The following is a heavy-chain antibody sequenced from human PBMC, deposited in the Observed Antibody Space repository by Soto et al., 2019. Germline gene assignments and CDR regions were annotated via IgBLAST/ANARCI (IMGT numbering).Heavy chain of an antibody. Sequence: SETLSLTCTVSGGSISSGGYYWTWIRQHPGKGPEWIGYVYYSGSTYYNPSLKSRVAMSVDTSKNQFSLRLNYVTAADTAVYYCARGFYTVTNYFDPWGQGILVTVSS. CDR2: VYYSGST. J-gene: IGHJ5*02. CDR1: GGSISSGGYY. CDR3: ARGFYTVTNYFDP. D-gene: IGHD4-17*01. V-gene: IGHV4-31*03.